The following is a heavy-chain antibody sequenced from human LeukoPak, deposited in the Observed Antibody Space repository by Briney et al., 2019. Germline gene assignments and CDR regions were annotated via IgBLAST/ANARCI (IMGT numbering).Heavy chain of an antibody. CDR2: FDPEDGET. CDR3: AILEDSPAY. D-gene: IGHD2-15*01. CDR1: VYSLTELS. V-gene: IGHV1-24*01. Sequence: ASVKVSCKVSVYSLTELSIHWVRQAPGKGLEWMGDFDPEDGETIYAQKFQGRVTMTEDTSTDTAYMELSSLRSEDTAVYYCAILEDSPAYWGQGTLVTVSS. J-gene: IGHJ4*02.